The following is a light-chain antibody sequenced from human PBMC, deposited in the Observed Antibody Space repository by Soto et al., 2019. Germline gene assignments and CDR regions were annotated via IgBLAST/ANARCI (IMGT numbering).Light chain of an antibody. Sequence: QSALTQPASVSGSPGQSITISCTGTSSDVGGSNYVSWYQQHPSKAPKVMIYEVSNRPSGVSNRFSGSKSGNTASLTISGLQAEDEADYYCSSYTSSSTWVFGGGTKVTVL. CDR3: SSYTSSSTWV. V-gene: IGLV2-14*01. J-gene: IGLJ3*02. CDR2: EVS. CDR1: SSDVGGSNY.